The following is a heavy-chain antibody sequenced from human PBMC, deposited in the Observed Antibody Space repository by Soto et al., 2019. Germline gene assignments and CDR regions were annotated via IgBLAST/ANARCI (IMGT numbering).Heavy chain of an antibody. V-gene: IGHV1-18*01. CDR1: GYTFTSYG. Sequence: QAQLVQSGPEVKKPGASVKVSCKASGYTFTSYGISWVRQPPGQGLEWLGWISPYEDNTKYAQILQGRVSMTTDTSSITAYMELRSLRSDDTAMYYCARGGYYDSSGSRNYHYYGMNVWGEGTTVTVSS. CDR2: ISPYEDNT. D-gene: IGHD3-22*01. J-gene: IGHJ6*04. CDR3: ARGGYYDSSGSRNYHYYGMNV.